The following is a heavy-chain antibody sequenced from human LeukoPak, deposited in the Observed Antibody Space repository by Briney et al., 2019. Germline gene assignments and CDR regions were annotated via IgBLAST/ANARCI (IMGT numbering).Heavy chain of an antibody. CDR1: SGSISTYY. CDR2: IYYSGST. D-gene: IGHD6-19*01. V-gene: IGHV4-59*01. CDR3: ARVGSSGWPNWFDP. J-gene: IGHJ5*02. Sequence: SETLSLTCTVSSGSISTYYWSWIRQPPGKGLEWIGSIYYSGSTNYNPSLKSRVTISVDTSKNQFSLKLSSVTAADTAVYYCARVGSSGWPNWFDPWGQGTLVTVSS.